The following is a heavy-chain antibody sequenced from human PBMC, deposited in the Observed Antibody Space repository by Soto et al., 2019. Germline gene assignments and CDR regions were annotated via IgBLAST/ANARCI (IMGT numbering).Heavy chain of an antibody. CDR1: GVTFSSYG. V-gene: IGHV3-30*18. Sequence: GGSLRLSCAASGVTFSSYGMHWSRQDPGKGLEWVAVISYDGSNKYYADSVKGRFTISRDNSKNTLYLQMNSLRAEDTAVYYCAKEYEWFGELLYHHWGQGTLVTVSS. CDR3: AKEYEWFGELLYHH. D-gene: IGHD3-10*01. J-gene: IGHJ4*02. CDR2: ISYDGSNK.